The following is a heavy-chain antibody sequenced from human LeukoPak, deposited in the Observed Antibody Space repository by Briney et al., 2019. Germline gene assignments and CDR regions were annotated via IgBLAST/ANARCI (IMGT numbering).Heavy chain of an antibody. J-gene: IGHJ5*02. Sequence: ASVKVSCKASGYTFTGYYMHWVRRAPGQGLEWMGWINPNSGGTNYAQKFQGRVTMTRDTSISTAYMELRSLRSDDTAVYYCARDCGGSCLGPGPWGQGTLVTVSS. CDR3: ARDCGGSCLGPGP. V-gene: IGHV1-2*02. CDR2: INPNSGGT. CDR1: GYTFTGYY. D-gene: IGHD2-15*01.